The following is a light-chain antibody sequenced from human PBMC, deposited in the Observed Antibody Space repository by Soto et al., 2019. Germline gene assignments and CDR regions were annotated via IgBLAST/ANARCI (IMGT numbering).Light chain of an antibody. J-gene: IGLJ2*01. CDR2: DVS. Sequence: QSVLTHPASVSGSPGQSITISCTVTSSDVGGYNYVSWYQQHPGKAPKLMIYDVSNRPSGVSNRFSGSKSGNTASLSISGLQAEDEADYYCSSYTSSITLVFGGGTKVTVL. CDR3: SSYTSSITLV. CDR1: SSDVGGYNY. V-gene: IGLV2-14*03.